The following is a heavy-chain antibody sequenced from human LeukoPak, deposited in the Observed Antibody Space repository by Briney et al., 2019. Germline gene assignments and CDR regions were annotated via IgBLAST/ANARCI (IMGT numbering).Heavy chain of an antibody. V-gene: IGHV4-59*08. CDR2: IYYSGST. D-gene: IGHD6-13*01. CDR3: ARHGRSMPGIAAAGNHWFDP. Sequence: PSETLSLTCTASGGSISSYYWSWIRQPPGKGLEWIGAIYYSGSTNYNPSPKNRVTTSVNTSKSQFSLKLSSVPGADTAVYYCARHGRSMPGIAAAGNHWFDPWGQGTLVTVSS. CDR1: GGSISSYY. J-gene: IGHJ5*02.